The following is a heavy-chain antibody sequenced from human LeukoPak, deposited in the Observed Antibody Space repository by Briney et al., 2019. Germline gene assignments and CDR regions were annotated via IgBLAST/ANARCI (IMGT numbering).Heavy chain of an antibody. V-gene: IGHV3-23*01. Sequence: PGGSLRLSCAASGFTFSSYGMSWVRQAPGKGLEWVSAISGSGGSTYYADSVKGRFTISRDNSKDTLYLQMNSLRAEDMALYYCAKDQNSSGHDAFDIWGQGTMVTVSS. CDR3: AKDQNSSGHDAFDI. CDR1: GFTFSSYG. D-gene: IGHD6-19*01. CDR2: ISGSGGST. J-gene: IGHJ3*02.